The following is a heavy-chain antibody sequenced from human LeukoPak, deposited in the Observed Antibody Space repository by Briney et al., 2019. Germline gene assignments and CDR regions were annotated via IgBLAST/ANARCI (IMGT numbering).Heavy chain of an antibody. CDR1: GFTFDDYA. CDR2: ISRNSGSI. V-gene: IGHV3-9*01. Sequence: GRSLRLSCAASGFTFDDYAMHWVRHAPGKGLEWVSGISRNSGSIGYADSVKGRFTISRDNAKNSLYLQMNSLRAEDTALYYCARTTVRDAFDIWGQGTMVTVSS. J-gene: IGHJ3*02. CDR3: ARTTVRDAFDI. D-gene: IGHD4-11*01.